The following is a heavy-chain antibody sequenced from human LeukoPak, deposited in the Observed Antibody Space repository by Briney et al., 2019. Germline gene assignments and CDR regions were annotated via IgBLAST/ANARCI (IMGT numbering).Heavy chain of an antibody. J-gene: IGHJ3*02. CDR2: ISWNSGSI. Sequence: GGSLRLSCAASGFTFDDYAMHWVRQAPGKGLEWVSGISWNSGSIGYADSVKGRFTISRDNAKNSLYLQMNSLRAEDTALYYCASLFSQKYYYDSSGNVNAFDIWGQGTMVTVSS. CDR3: ASLFSQKYYYDSSGNVNAFDI. CDR1: GFTFDDYA. D-gene: IGHD3-22*01. V-gene: IGHV3-9*01.